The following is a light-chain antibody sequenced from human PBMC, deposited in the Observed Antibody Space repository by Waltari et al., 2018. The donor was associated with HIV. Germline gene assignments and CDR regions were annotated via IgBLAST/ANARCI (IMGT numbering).Light chain of an antibody. CDR2: GAS. V-gene: IGKV3-20*01. CDR1: QTISDNN. J-gene: IGKJ1*01. Sequence: EIVLTQSPGTLSLSPGDRATLSCRASQTISDNNLVWYQQKPGQSPRLLMFGASNRPTDIPDRFSGGGSGTDFTLTINRLEPEDFAMYYCQQYGSSRWTFGPGTQVEIK. CDR3: QQYGSSRWT.